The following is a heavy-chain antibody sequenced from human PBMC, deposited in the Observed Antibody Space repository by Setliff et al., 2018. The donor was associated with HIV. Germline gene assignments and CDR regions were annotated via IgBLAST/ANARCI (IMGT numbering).Heavy chain of an antibody. CDR1: GGSISSSRYY. J-gene: IGHJ4*02. CDR2: IYYSGST. V-gene: IGHV4-39*01. Sequence: PSETLSLTCIVSGGSISSSRYYWGWIRQPPGKALEWIGTIYYSGSTYYNPSFQSRVTISVDSSKNQFSLKLASVTAADTAIYYCAKPSFGVGGGAIFEYWGQGILVTVSS. D-gene: IGHD2-15*01. CDR3: AKPSFGVGGGAIFEY.